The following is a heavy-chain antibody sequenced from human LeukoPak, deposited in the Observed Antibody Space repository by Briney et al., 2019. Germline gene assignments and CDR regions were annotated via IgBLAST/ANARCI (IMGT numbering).Heavy chain of an antibody. V-gene: IGHV3-53*04. D-gene: IGHD2-2*01. Sequence: GGSLRLSCAASGFSVGSNFMSWVRQFPGMGLEWISTIYIGGTTYYAEYLKGRVTISRQNSKNTLYLQMNGLRAEDTAVYYCAREQTSSGFFDYWGQGTLVTVSS. CDR2: IYIGGTT. CDR3: AREQTSSGFFDY. CDR1: GFSVGSNF. J-gene: IGHJ4*02.